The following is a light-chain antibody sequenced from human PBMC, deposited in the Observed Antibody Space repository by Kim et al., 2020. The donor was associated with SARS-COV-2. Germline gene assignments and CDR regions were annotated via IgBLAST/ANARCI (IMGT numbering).Light chain of an antibody. CDR2: GAS. Sequence: DIQMTQSPSSLSASEGDRVTITCRASQGISHYLAWYQQKPGKVPQLLIYGASTLRSGVPSRFSGSGSGTDFTLTISSLQPEDVATYYCQKYDTAPLTFGGGTKVEI. J-gene: IGKJ4*01. CDR3: QKYDTAPLT. V-gene: IGKV1-27*01. CDR1: QGISHY.